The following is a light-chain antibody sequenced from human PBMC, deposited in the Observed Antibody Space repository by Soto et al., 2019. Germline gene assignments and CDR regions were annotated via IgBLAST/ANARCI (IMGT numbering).Light chain of an antibody. CDR3: SSYTGSSTYVV. J-gene: IGLJ2*01. CDR1: SSDVGGYNY. CDR2: DVS. V-gene: IGLV2-14*01. Sequence: QSVLTQPASVSGSPGQSITISCTGTSSDVGGYNYVSWYQQHPGKAPKLMIYDVSNRPSGVSNRFSGSKSANTASLTISGLQAEDAGDYYCSSYTGSSTYVVFGGGTKLTVL.